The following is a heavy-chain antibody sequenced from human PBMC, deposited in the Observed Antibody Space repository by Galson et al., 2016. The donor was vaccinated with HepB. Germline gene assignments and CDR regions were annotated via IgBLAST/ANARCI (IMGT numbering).Heavy chain of an antibody. J-gene: IGHJ4*02. CDR2: IDGPTPNT. CDR1: GFTFRNYA. D-gene: IGHD6-19*01. CDR3: TTGLSHHFDY. Sequence: SLRLSCAASGFTFRNYALSWVRRAPGKGLEWVSHIDGPTPNTHYAYSVRGRFSIYRDNSRDTLYLQMDSLTAEDSAIYYGTTGLSHHFDYWGQGTRVTVSS. V-gene: IGHV3-23*01.